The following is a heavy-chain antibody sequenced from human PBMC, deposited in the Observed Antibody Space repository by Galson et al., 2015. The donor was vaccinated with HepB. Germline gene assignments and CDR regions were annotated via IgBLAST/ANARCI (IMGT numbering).Heavy chain of an antibody. Sequence: QVQLQESGPGLVKPSQALSLTCAVSGGSISRDEYYWSWIRQPPGKGLEWIGYIYYSGSTYYNPSLESRVTISLDTSKNQFSLKLTSVTAADTAVYYCARGFGALLPSFENWGQGTLVTVSS. CDR3: ARGFGALLPSFEN. CDR2: IYYSGST. V-gene: IGHV4-30-4*01. D-gene: IGHD3-10*01. CDR1: GGSISRDEYY. J-gene: IGHJ4*02.